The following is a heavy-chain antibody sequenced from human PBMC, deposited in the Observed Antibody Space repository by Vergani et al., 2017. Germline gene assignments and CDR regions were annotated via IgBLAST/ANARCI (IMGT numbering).Heavy chain of an antibody. CDR2: TWYDGNNK. V-gene: IGHV3-33*01. D-gene: IGHD1-14*01. J-gene: IGHJ5*02. Sequence: QVQLVESGGGVVQPGRSLRLSCAASGFTFNQYGMHWVRQAPGKGLEWVAVTWYDGNNKQYADSVKGRFTISRDNSKSTMYLQMNSLRDEDTGVYYCAGDLRLLYNRLDPWGQGTLVTVCS. CDR3: AGDLRLLYNRLDP. CDR1: GFTFNQYG.